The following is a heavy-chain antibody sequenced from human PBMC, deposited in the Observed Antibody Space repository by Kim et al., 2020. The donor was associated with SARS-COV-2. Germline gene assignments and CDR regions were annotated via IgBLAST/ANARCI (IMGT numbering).Heavy chain of an antibody. D-gene: IGHD3-22*01. Sequence: VKGRFTISRDNAKNTLYLQMNSLRPEDTAVYYCARAGDYDFSGYYGFFHHWGQSALVTVSS. J-gene: IGHJ1*01. CDR3: ARAGDYDFSGYYGFFHH. V-gene: IGHV3-74*01.